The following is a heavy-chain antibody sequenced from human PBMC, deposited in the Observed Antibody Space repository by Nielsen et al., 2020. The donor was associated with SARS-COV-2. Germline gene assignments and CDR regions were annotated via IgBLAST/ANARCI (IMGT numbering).Heavy chain of an antibody. Sequence: ASVKVSCKASGYTFTSYAMHWVRQAPGQRLEWMGWINAGNGNTKYSQKFQGRVTITRDTSASTAYMELSSLRSEDTAVYYCARAPPDIVVVPAAALIYYYYMDVWGKGTTVTVSS. J-gene: IGHJ6*03. V-gene: IGHV1-3*01. D-gene: IGHD2-2*01. CDR3: ARAPPDIVVVPAAALIYYYYMDV. CDR1: GYTFTSYA. CDR2: INAGNGNT.